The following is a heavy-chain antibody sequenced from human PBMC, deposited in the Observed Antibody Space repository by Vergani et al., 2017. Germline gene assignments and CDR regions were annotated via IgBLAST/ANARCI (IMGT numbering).Heavy chain of an antibody. D-gene: IGHD2-21*02. V-gene: IGHV3-30*02. CDR3: AKMGSVVVTKVAYYFDY. CDR2: IWYDGSKT. Sequence: QVHLVESGGGVVQPGGSLRLSCVTSGFTFRSNGMHWVRQAPGKGLEWVAFIWYDGSKTYYADSVKGRFTISRDNSKNTLFLQMNSLRAEDTAIYYCAKMGSVVVTKVAYYFDYWGQGTPVTVSS. J-gene: IGHJ4*02. CDR1: GFTFRSNG.